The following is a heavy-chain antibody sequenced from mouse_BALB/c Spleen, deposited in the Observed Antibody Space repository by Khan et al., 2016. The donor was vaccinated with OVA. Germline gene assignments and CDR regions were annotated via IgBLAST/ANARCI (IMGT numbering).Heavy chain of an antibody. D-gene: IGHD2-1*01. J-gene: IGHJ3*01. CDR1: GYTFTSYT. CDR2: INPTNIYT. Sequence: QVQLQQSGAELARPGASVKMSCKASGYTFTSYTIHWVKQRPGPGLEWIGYINPTNIYTNYNQKFRDKATLTADKSSRTAYMQLSSLTSEDYAVYYCSGEGHYHGNYGAWFAYWDQGTLVTVSA. V-gene: IGHV1-4*01. CDR3: SGEGHYHGNYGAWFAY.